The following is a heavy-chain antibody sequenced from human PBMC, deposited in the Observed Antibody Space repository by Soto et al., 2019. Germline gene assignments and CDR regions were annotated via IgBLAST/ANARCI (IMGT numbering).Heavy chain of an antibody. J-gene: IGHJ5*02. D-gene: IGHD2-15*01. Sequence: PSETLSLTCTVSGGSVSSGSYYWSWIRQPPGKGLEWIGYIYYSGSTNYNPSLKSRVTISVDTSKNQFSLTLSSVPAADTAVYYCARARLNSPHWFAPWGQGTLVTVSS. CDR3: ARARLNSPHWFAP. V-gene: IGHV4-61*01. CDR1: GGSVSSGSYY. CDR2: IYYSGST.